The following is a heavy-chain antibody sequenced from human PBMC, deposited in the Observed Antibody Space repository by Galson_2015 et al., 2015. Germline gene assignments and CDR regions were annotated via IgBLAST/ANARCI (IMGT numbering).Heavy chain of an antibody. CDR1: GFTFSSYA. V-gene: IGHV3-23*01. Sequence: SLRLSCAASGFTFSSYAMSWVRQAPGKGLEWVSAISGSGGSTYYADSAKGRFTISRDNSKNTLYLQMNSLRAEDTAVYYCAKDLLMITFGGAFDYWGQGTLVTVSS. J-gene: IGHJ4*02. CDR3: AKDLLMITFGGAFDY. CDR2: ISGSGGST. D-gene: IGHD3-16*01.